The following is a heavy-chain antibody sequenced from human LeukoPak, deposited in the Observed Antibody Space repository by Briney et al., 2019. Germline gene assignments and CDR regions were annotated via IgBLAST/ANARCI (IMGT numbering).Heavy chain of an antibody. V-gene: IGHV3-30*14. Sequence: GGSLRLSCAASGFTFSSYAMHWVRQAPGKGLEWVAVISYDGSNKYYADSVKGRFTISRDNSKNTLYLQMNSLRAEDTAVYYCARGKASDYWGQGTLVTVSS. CDR1: GFTFSSYA. CDR2: ISYDGSNK. J-gene: IGHJ4*02. CDR3: ARGKASDY.